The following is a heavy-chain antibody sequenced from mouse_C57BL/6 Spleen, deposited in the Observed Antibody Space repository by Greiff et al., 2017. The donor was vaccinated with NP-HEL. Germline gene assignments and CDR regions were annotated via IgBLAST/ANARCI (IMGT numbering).Heavy chain of an antibody. V-gene: IGHV1-9*01. CDR1: GYTFTGYW. CDR3: ARGDDYKGTGDY. CDR2: ILPGSGST. Sequence: QVQLQQSGAELMKPGASVKLSCKATGYTFTGYWIEWVKQRPGHGLEWIGEILPGSGSTNYNEKFKGKATFTADPSSNTAYMQISSLTTEDSAIYYCARGDDYKGTGDYWGQGTTLTGSS. D-gene: IGHD2-12*01. J-gene: IGHJ2*01.